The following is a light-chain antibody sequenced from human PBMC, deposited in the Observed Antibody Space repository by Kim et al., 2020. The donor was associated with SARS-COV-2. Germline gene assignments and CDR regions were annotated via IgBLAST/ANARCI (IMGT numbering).Light chain of an antibody. CDR3: QQTYSTPHT. V-gene: IGKV1-39*01. J-gene: IGKJ2*01. CDR1: QTISSY. CDR2: ETS. Sequence: SASAGDRVTITCRASQTISSYLNWDQQKPGKPPKLLIYETSSLHSGASSRFSGSESGTDFTLTISSLQPEDFATYYCQQTYSTPHTFGQGTKLEI.